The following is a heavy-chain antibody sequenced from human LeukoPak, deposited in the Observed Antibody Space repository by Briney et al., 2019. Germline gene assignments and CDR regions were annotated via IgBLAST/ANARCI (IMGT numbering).Heavy chain of an antibody. CDR2: ISSSSSYI. Sequence: GGSLRLSCAASGFTFSSYSMNWVRQAPGKGLEWVSSISSSSSYIYYADSVKGRFTISRDNAKNSLYLQMNSLRAEDTAVYYCARPGSSSSWNHLDWFDPWGQGTLVTVSS. J-gene: IGHJ5*02. CDR3: ARPGSSSSWNHLDWFDP. D-gene: IGHD6-13*01. CDR1: GFTFSSYS. V-gene: IGHV3-21*01.